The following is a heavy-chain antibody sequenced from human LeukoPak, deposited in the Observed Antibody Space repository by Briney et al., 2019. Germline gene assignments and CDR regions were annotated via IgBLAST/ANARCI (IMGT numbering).Heavy chain of an antibody. CDR2: IYAGDNT. Sequence: GGSLRLSCTGSGFTFGHYALAWVRQAPGKGLDWVSVIYAGDNTYYADSVKGRFTISRDSSKNTLYLQMNYLRAEDTAVYYCVREIGNSGSYDWGQGTLVTVA. CDR1: GFTFGHYA. V-gene: IGHV3-53*01. D-gene: IGHD1-26*01. CDR3: VREIGNSGSYD. J-gene: IGHJ4*02.